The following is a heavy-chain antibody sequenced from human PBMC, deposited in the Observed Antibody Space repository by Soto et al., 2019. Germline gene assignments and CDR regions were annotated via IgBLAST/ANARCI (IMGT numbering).Heavy chain of an antibody. CDR3: GRGRSGELVVFY. J-gene: IGHJ4*02. D-gene: IGHD1-7*01. V-gene: IGHV1-2*02. CDR1: GYTFTGYY. Sequence: GASVKVSCKASGYTFTGYYIHWVRQAPGQGLEWVGEISPKSGGTRYAQKFQGRVTMTKDTSINTVYMELSNLSPDDTAVYYCGRGRSGELVVFYWGQGTLVTVYS. CDR2: ISPKSGGT.